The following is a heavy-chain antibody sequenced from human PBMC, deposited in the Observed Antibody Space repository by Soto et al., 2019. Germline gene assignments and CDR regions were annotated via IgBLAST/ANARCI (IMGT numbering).Heavy chain of an antibody. Sequence: EVQLVESGGDLVQPEGSLRLSCAASGFTCSSDWMHWVRQAPGKGLVWVSRINSDGSSTSYADSVQGRFTISRDNAKNMLYLQMNSLRAEDTAVYYCASGAAANDYWGQGTLVTVSS. J-gene: IGHJ4*02. CDR2: INSDGSST. CDR3: ASGAAANDY. V-gene: IGHV3-74*01. CDR1: GFTCSSDW. D-gene: IGHD6-13*01.